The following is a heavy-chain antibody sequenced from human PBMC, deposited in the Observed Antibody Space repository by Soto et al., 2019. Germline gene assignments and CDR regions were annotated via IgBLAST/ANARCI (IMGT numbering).Heavy chain of an antibody. Sequence: SETLSLTCTVSGGSISSYYWSWIRQPPGKGLEWIGYIYYSGSTNYNPSLKSRVTISVDTSKNQFSLKLSSVTAADTAVYYCARDRGRIAVAGPGLYYYYGMDAWGQGTTVTVSS. V-gene: IGHV4-59*01. CDR1: GGSISSYY. D-gene: IGHD6-19*01. CDR3: ARDRGRIAVAGPGLYYYYGMDA. CDR2: IYYSGST. J-gene: IGHJ6*02.